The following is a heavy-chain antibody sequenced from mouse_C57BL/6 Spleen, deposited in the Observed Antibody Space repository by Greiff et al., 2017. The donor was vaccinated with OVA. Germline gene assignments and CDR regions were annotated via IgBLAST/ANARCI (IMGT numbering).Heavy chain of an antibody. D-gene: IGHD1-1*02. CDR3: ARVTMYYFDY. Sequence: QVQLQQSGAELVRPGTSVKVSCKASGYAFTNYLIEWVKQRPGQGLEWIGVINPGSGGTNYNEKFKGKATLTADKSSSTAYMQLSSLTSEDSAVYFCARVTMYYFDYWGQGTTLTVSS. J-gene: IGHJ2*01. CDR1: GYAFTNYL. V-gene: IGHV1-54*01. CDR2: INPGSGGT.